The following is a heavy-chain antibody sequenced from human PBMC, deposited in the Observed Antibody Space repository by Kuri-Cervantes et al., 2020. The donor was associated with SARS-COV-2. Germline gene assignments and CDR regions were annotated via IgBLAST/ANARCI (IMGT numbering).Heavy chain of an antibody. CDR3: VRNMYYDFWSAYGD. J-gene: IGHJ4*02. CDR1: GYTLKTYG. V-gene: IGHV1-18*01. Sequence: ASVKVSCKASGYTLKTYGLSWVRQAPGQGLEWMGWISAYNDNTNYAQNLQGRVTMTTDTSTSTAYMELRSLTSDDTAVYYCVRNMYYDFWSAYGDWGQGTLVTIS. D-gene: IGHD3-3*01. CDR2: ISAYNDNT.